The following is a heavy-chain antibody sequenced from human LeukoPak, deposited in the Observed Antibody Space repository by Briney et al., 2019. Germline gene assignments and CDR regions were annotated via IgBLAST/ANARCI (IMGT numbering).Heavy chain of an antibody. Sequence: GGSLRLSCAASGFTFDDYTMHWVRQAPGKGLEWVSLISWDGGSTYYADSVKGRFTLSRDNSENSLYLQMNSLRTEDTALYYSSKGSGEYFDYWGQGTLVTVSS. CDR3: SKGSGEYFDY. V-gene: IGHV3-43*01. CDR2: ISWDGGST. CDR1: GFTFDDYT. D-gene: IGHD1-14*01. J-gene: IGHJ4*02.